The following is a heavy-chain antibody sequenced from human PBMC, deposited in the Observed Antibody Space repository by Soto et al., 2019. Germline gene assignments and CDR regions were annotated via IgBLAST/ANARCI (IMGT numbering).Heavy chain of an antibody. D-gene: IGHD3-16*01. CDR1: AASFSKYY. CDR2: IYFNGNT. Sequence: KSSETLSLTCTVSAASFSKYYWTWIQQPPGKGLEWIGYIYFNGNTKYNPSLEGRLTISIDTSKKEFSLKLTSVTAADAAVYYCASVTFGGIVLAHWGQGTLVTVSS. J-gene: IGHJ4*02. V-gene: IGHV4-59*01. CDR3: ASVTFGGIVLAH.